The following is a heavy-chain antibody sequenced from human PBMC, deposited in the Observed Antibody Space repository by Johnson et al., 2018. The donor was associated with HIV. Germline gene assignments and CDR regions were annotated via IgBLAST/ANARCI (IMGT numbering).Heavy chain of an antibody. CDR1: GFTFSSYA. D-gene: IGHD2-2*01. CDR3: AKYCSSTSCYGAFDI. J-gene: IGHJ3*02. CDR2: ISGSGGST. Sequence: VQVLESGGGLVQPGGSLRLSCAASGFTFSSYAMSWVRQAPGKGLEWVSAISGSGGSTYYADSVKGRVTISRDNSKNTLYLQMNSLRAEDTAVYYCAKYCSSTSCYGAFDIWGQGTMVTVSS. V-gene: IGHV3-23*01.